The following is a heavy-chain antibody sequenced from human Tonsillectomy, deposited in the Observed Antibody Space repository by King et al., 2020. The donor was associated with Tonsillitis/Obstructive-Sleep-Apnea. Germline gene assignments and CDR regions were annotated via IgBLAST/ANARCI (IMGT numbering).Heavy chain of an antibody. V-gene: IGHV3-7*02. Sequence: VQLVESGGGFVQPGGSLRLSCAASGFIFSNYWMAWVRQAPGKGLEWVANIKGDGSETYYVGSVKGRFTISRDNTKNSLHLQMDSLRSEDTAVYYWAGGLGGGYWGQGTLVTVSS. CDR3: AGGLGGGY. D-gene: IGHD3-16*01. CDR2: IKGDGSET. CDR1: GFIFSNYW. J-gene: IGHJ4*02.